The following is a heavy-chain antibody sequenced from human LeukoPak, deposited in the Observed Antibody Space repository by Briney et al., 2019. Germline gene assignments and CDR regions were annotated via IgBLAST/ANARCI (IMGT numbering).Heavy chain of an antibody. Sequence: SETLSLTCTVSGGSISSGDYYWSWIRQPPGKGLEWVGYIYYSGSTYYNPSLKSRVTISVDTSKNQFSLKLSSVTAADTAVYYCARQTKLLWFGESKKSFDYWGQGTLVTVSS. CDR2: IYYSGST. CDR1: GGSISSGDYY. D-gene: IGHD3-10*01. V-gene: IGHV4-30-4*01. J-gene: IGHJ4*02. CDR3: ARQTKLLWFGESKKSFDY.